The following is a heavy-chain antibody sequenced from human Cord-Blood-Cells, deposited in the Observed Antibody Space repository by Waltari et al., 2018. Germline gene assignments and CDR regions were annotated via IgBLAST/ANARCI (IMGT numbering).Heavy chain of an antibody. V-gene: IGHV4-34*01. J-gene: IGHJ4*02. CDR1: GGSFSGYY. D-gene: IGHD3-10*01. CDR3: ARMVSVRGVIFDY. CDR2: INHSGST. Sequence: QVPLQPWGAGLSKPSETLSLTCAVYGGSFSGYYWSWIRQPPGKGLEWIGEINHSGSTNYNPSLKSRVTISVDTSKNQFSLKLSSVTAADTAVYYCARMVSVRGVIFDYWGQGTLVTVSS.